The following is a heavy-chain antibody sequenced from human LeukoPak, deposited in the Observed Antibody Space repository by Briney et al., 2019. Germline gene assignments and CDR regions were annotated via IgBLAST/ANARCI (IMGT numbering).Heavy chain of an antibody. CDR1: GYTFTSYG. CDR3: ARGHRTKYCSGGSCFIGMDV. V-gene: IGHV1-18*01. Sequence: GASVKVSCKASGYTFTSYGISWVRQGPGQGLEWMGWISAYNGNTNYAQKLQGRVTMTTDTSTSTAYMELRSLRSDDTGVYYCARGHRTKYCSGGSCFIGMDVWGQGTTVTVSS. D-gene: IGHD2-15*01. CDR2: ISAYNGNT. J-gene: IGHJ6*02.